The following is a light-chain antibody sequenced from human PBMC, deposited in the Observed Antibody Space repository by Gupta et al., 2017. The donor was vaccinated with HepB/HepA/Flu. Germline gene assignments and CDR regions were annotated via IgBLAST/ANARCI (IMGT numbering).Light chain of an antibody. CDR1: SSDVGAYTY. Sequence: QSAPTQPPSASASPGQSVTIPCTGTSSDVGAYTYVSWYQKPPGKAPKVIIYEVSKRPSGVPDRFSGSKSGNTASLTVSGHQAEDEADYYCSSYGGTHSLYYVFGSGTKVTV. J-gene: IGLJ1*01. V-gene: IGLV2-8*01. CDR3: SSYGGTHSLYYV. CDR2: EVS.